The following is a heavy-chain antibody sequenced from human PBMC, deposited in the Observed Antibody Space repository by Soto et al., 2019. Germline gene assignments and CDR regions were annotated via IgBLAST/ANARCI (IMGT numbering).Heavy chain of an antibody. D-gene: IGHD4-17*01. Sequence: SETLSLTCTVSGGSISSGDYYWSWIRQPPGKGLEWIGYIYYSGSTYYNPSLKSRVTISVDTSKNQFSLKLSSVTAADTAVYYCARDPYGDYVSRGGMDVWGQGTTVTVYS. CDR2: IYYSGST. V-gene: IGHV4-30-4*01. CDR1: GGSISSGDYY. CDR3: ARDPYGDYVSRGGMDV. J-gene: IGHJ6*02.